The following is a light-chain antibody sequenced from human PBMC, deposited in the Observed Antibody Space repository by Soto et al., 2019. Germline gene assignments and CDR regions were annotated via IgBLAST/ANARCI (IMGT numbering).Light chain of an antibody. Sequence: EIVLTQSPATLSLSPGERVTLSCRASQSVGSYLAWYQQKLGQAPRLLIYDASNRATGIPARFSGSGFGTDFTLTISSLEPEDFAVYYCQQRSNWPLTFGQGTKVDIK. CDR3: QQRSNWPLT. CDR1: QSVGSY. CDR2: DAS. J-gene: IGKJ1*01. V-gene: IGKV3-11*01.